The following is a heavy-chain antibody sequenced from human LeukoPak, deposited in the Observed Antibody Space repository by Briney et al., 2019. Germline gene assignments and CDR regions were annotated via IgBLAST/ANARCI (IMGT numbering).Heavy chain of an antibody. Sequence: PSETLSLTCTVSGGSISSYYWSWIRQPPGKGLEWIGYIYYSGSTNYNPSLKSRVTISVDTSKNQFSLKLSSVTAADTAVYYCARGYGGPDYWGQGTLVTVSS. CDR2: IYYSGST. V-gene: IGHV4-59*01. CDR3: ARGYGGPDY. D-gene: IGHD4-23*01. J-gene: IGHJ4*02. CDR1: GGSISSYY.